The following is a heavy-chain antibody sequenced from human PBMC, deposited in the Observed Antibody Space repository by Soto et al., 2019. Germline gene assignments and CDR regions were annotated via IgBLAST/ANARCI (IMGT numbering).Heavy chain of an antibody. CDR3: VRVSYCSSTTCYNEGYFAP. Sequence: GGSLRLSCAASGFTHRDLWMHWVRQAPGKGLVWVSRINPDGSSTSYADSVKGRFTISRDNAKNTLSLQMNSLRVEDTAVYYCVRVSYCSSTTCYNEGYFAPWGQGALVTVSS. D-gene: IGHD2-2*01. V-gene: IGHV3-74*01. J-gene: IGHJ5*02. CDR2: INPDGSST. CDR1: GFTHRDLW.